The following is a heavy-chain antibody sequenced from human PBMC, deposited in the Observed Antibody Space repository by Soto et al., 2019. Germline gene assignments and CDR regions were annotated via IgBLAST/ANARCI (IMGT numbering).Heavy chain of an antibody. V-gene: IGHV4-34*01. CDR3: ARTRVVVVAATVIGGGAQNNWFDP. CDR1: GGSFSGYY. D-gene: IGHD2-15*01. J-gene: IGHJ5*02. Sequence: QVQLQQWGAGLLKPSETLSLTGAVYGGSFSGYYWSWIRQPPGKGLEWIGEINHSGSTNYNPSLKSRATISVDTSTNPLSLKLSSVTAADTAVYYCARTRVVVVAATVIGGGAQNNWFDPWGQGTLVTVSS. CDR2: INHSGST.